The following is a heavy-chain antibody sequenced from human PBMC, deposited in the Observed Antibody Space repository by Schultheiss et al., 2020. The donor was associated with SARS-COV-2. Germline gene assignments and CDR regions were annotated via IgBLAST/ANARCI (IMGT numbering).Heavy chain of an antibody. CDR2: ISYDGSNK. J-gene: IGHJ6*02. D-gene: IGHD3-3*01. V-gene: IGHV3-30*03. CDR3: ARDRIFGVVRYYYYGMDV. Sequence: GESLKISCAASGFTFSSYSMNWVRQAPGKGLEWVAVISYDGSNKYYADSVKGRFTISRDNAKNTLYLQMNSLRAEDTAVYYCARDRIFGVVRYYYYGMDVWGQGTTVTVSS. CDR1: GFTFSSYS.